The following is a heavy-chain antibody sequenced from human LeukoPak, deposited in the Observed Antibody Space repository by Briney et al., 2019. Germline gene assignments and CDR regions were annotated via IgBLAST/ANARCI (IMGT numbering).Heavy chain of an antibody. CDR3: AKEKNVLLWFGERPSPYFDY. D-gene: IGHD3-10*01. CDR1: GFTFDDYA. J-gene: IGHJ4*02. Sequence: GGSLRLSCAASGFTFDDYAMHWVRQAPGKGLEWVSLISGDGGSTYYADSVKGRFTISRDNSKNSLYLQMNSLRTEDTALYYCAKEKNVLLWFGERPSPYFDYWGQGTLVTVSS. CDR2: ISGDGGST. V-gene: IGHV3-43*02.